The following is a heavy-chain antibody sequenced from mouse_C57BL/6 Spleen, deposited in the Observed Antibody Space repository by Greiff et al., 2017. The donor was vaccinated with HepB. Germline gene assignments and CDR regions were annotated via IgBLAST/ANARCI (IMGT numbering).Heavy chain of an antibody. J-gene: IGHJ2*01. CDR2: SYPGSGST. Sequence: QVQLQQPGAELVKPGASVKMSCKASGYTFTSYWITWVKQRPGQGLEWIGDSYPGSGSTNYNEKFKSKATLTVDTSSSTAYMQLSSLTSEDSAVYYCARALFTTVVVGDYWGPGTTLTVSS. D-gene: IGHD1-1*01. CDR3: ARALFTTVVVGDY. CDR1: GYTFTSYW. V-gene: IGHV1-55*01.